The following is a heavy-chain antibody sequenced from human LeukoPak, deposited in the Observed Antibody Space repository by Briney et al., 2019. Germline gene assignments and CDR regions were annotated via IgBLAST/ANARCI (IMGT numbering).Heavy chain of an antibody. D-gene: IGHD3-9*01. Sequence: GGSLRLSCAASGFTFSSSAMNGVRQAPGKGLEWVSGISSSGDSTHYADSVKGRFTISRDNSKNTLYLQMNSLRAEDTAVYYCAKDRTIGYFDYWGQGTLVTVSS. CDR3: AKDRTIGYFDY. CDR2: ISSSGDST. CDR1: GFTFSSSA. J-gene: IGHJ4*02. V-gene: IGHV3-23*01.